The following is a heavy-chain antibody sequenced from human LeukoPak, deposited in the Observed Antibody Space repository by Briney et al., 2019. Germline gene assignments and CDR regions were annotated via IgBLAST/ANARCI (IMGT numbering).Heavy chain of an antibody. CDR1: GFTFDDYG. CDR2: INWNGGST. CDR3: ARRGVQFRAMSGMGYFDY. D-gene: IGHD2-8*02. Sequence: PGGSLRLSCAASGFTFDDYGMSWVRQAPGKGLEWVSGINWNGGSTGYADSVKGRFTISRDNAKNSLYLQMNSLRAEDTALYYCARRGVQFRAMSGMGYFDYWGQGTLVTVSS. V-gene: IGHV3-20*04. J-gene: IGHJ4*02.